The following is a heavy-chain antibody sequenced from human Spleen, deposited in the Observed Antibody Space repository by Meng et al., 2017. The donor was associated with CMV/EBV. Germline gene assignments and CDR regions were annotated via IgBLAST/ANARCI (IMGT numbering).Heavy chain of an antibody. Sequence: GEFLKIPCAASGFTFDDYSMHWVRQAPGKGLEWVSLISWDGDSTYYADSVKGRFTISRDNSKHSLPLQMNSLRTDYTALYYCGKESSSGIDNWGQGTLVTVSS. CDR2: ISWDGDST. V-gene: IGHV3-43*01. J-gene: IGHJ4*02. CDR3: GKESSSGIDN. D-gene: IGHD3-22*01. CDR1: GFTFDDYS.